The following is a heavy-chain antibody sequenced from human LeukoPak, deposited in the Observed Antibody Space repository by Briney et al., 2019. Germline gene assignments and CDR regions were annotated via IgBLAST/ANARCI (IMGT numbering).Heavy chain of an antibody. D-gene: IGHD3-22*01. J-gene: IGHJ5*02. V-gene: IGHV4-34*01. CDR3: ACPYYYDSSGYWP. CDR2: INHSGST. CDR1: GGSFSGYY. Sequence: PSETLSLTCAVYGGSFSGYYWSWIRQPPGKGLEWIGEINHSGSTNYNPSLKSRVTISVDTSKNQFSLKLSSVTAADTAVYYCACPYYYDSSGYWPWGQGTLVTVSS.